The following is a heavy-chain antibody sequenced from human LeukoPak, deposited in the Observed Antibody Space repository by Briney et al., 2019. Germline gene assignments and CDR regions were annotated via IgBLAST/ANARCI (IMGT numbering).Heavy chain of an antibody. CDR3: ARLDRSYGDCIFDY. CDR2: INPNSGGT. D-gene: IGHD4-17*01. Sequence: GASVKVSCKASGYTFTGYYMHWVRQAPGQGLEWMGWINPNSGGTNYAQKFQGRVTMIRDTSISTAYMELSRLRSDDTAVYYCARLDRSYGDCIFDYWGQGTLVIVSS. CDR1: GYTFTGYY. J-gene: IGHJ4*02. V-gene: IGHV1-2*02.